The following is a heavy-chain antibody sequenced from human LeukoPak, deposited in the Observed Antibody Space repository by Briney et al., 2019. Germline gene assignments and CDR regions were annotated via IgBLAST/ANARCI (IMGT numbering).Heavy chain of an antibody. J-gene: IGHJ4*02. CDR1: GGSISTYY. V-gene: IGHV4-59*08. D-gene: IGHD5-12*01. CDR3: ARMGGYSGYATH. CDR2: IHYSGTT. Sequence: KSSETLSLTCTVSGGSISTYYWSWIRQPPGKGLEWIGYIHYSGTTNYSPSLKSRVTISLDTSKNQFSLNLSSVTAADTAVYYCARMGGYSGYATHWGQGTLVTVSS.